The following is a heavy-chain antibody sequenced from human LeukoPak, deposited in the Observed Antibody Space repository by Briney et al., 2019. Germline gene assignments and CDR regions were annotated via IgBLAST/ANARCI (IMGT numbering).Heavy chain of an antibody. V-gene: IGHV4-59*01. CDR2: VVETGTT. CDR1: GISISPYY. J-gene: IGHJ4*02. CDR3: ARAAHGSNSGVFDY. Sequence: SETLSLTCTVSGISISPYYWNWIRQPPGKGLEWIGNVVETGTTDYNPSLKSRIAISIDTSKRQFSLGLRSVTAADTAVYYCARAAHGSNSGVFDYWGQGILVAVSS. D-gene: IGHD4-11*01.